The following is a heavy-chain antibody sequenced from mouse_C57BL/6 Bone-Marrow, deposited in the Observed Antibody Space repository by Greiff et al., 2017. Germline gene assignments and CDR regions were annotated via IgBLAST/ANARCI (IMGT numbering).Heavy chain of an antibody. CDR3: ARPIYYGYDGWYFDV. Sequence: VKLMESGPGLVQPSQSLSITCTVSGFSLTSYGVHWVRQSPGKGLEWLGVIWSGGSTDYNAAFISRLSISKDNSKSQVFFKINSLQADDTAIYYCARPIYYGYDGWYFDVWGTGTTVTVSS. V-gene: IGHV2-2*01. CDR2: IWSGGST. D-gene: IGHD2-2*01. J-gene: IGHJ1*03. CDR1: GFSLTSYG.